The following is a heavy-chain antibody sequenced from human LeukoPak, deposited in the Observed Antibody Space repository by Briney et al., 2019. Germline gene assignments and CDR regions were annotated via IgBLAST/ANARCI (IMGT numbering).Heavy chain of an antibody. V-gene: IGHV3-53*01. Sequence: PGGSLRLSCAASGFTVSSNYMSWVRQAPGKGLEWVSVIYSGGSTYYADSVKGRFTISRDNSKNTLYLQMNSLRAEDTAVYYCARVIGCSGYYYFDYWGQGTLVTVSS. J-gene: IGHJ4*02. D-gene: IGHD3-22*01. CDR2: IYSGGST. CDR1: GFTVSSNY. CDR3: ARVIGCSGYYYFDY.